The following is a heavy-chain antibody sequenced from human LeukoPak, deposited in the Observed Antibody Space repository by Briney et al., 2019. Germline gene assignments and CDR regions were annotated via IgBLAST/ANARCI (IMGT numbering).Heavy chain of an antibody. J-gene: IGHJ3*02. CDR1: GGSISSSSYY. CDR2: IYYSGST. D-gene: IGHD3-22*01. V-gene: IGHV4-39*01. Sequence: SETLSLTCTVSGGSISSSSYYWGWIRQPPGEGLEWIGSIYYSGSTYYNPSLKSRVTISVDTSKNQFSLKLSSVTAADTAVYYCARSEVGYYDSSGYPPAVDAFDIWGQGTMVTVSS. CDR3: ARSEVGYYDSSGYPPAVDAFDI.